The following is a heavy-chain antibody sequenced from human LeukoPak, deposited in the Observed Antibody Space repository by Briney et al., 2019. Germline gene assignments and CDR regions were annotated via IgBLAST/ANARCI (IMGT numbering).Heavy chain of an antibody. CDR2: MSYSGNT. V-gene: IGHV4-39*01. CDR1: GVSIRSDNHY. J-gene: IGHJ4*02. D-gene: IGHD2-2*01. Sequence: NPSETLSLTCSVSGVSIRSDNHYWAWIRQPPGMGLEWIGSMSYSGNTYHNPSLKSRLTISVDTSKNQFSLKLSSVTAADTAVYYCARHGVCISPTCHRYLDCWGQGILVTVSS. CDR3: ARHGVCISPTCHRYLDC.